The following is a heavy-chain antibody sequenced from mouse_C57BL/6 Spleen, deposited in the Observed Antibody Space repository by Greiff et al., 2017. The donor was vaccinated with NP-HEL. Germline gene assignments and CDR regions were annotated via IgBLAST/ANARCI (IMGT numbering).Heavy chain of an antibody. CDR2: ISYDGSN. CDR3: ARDQGDYYGSSYVWYFDY. J-gene: IGHJ2*01. Sequence: EVQLQQSGPGLVKPSQSLSLPCSVTGYSITSGYYWNWIRQFPGNKLEWMGYISYDGSNNYNPSLKNRISITRDTSKNQFFLKLNSVTTEDTATYYCARDQGDYYGSSYVWYFDYWGQGTTLTVSS. D-gene: IGHD1-1*01. V-gene: IGHV3-6*01. CDR1: GYSITSGYY.